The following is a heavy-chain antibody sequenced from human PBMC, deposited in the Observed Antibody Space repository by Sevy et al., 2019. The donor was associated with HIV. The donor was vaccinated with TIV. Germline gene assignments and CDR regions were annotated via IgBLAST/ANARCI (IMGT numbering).Heavy chain of an antibody. J-gene: IGHJ5*02. CDR2: IYWDDDK. V-gene: IGHV2-5*02. D-gene: IGHD3-22*01. CDR1: GFSLSTSGVG. CDR3: AHRQGDSSGYYYDWFDP. Sequence: SGPTLVNPTQTLTLTYTFSGFSLSTSGVGVGWIRQPPGKALEWLALIYWDDDKRYSPSLKSRLTITKDTSKNQVVLTMTNMDPVDTATYYCAHRQGDSSGYYYDWFDPWGQGTLVTVSS.